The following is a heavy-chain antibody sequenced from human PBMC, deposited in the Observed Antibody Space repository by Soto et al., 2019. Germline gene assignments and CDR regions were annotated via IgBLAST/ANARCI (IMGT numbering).Heavy chain of an antibody. CDR2: IYYSGST. D-gene: IGHD1-26*01. J-gene: IGHJ4*02. CDR3: ARRYGGNFDY. V-gene: IGHV4-59*01. CDR1: GGSINSYY. Sequence: QVQLQESGPGLVKPSETLSLTCTVSGGSINSYYWSWIRQTPGKGLEWIGYIYYSGSTNYNPSLKSRVTISVDTSKNQFSLKLSSVTAADTAVYYCARRYGGNFDYWGQGTLVTVSS.